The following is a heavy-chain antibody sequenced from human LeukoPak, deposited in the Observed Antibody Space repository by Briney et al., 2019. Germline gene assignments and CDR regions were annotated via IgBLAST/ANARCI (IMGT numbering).Heavy chain of an antibody. CDR3: AKEAYSGTNSDFFYAMDV. CDR2: IKEAGSEK. Sequence: GGSLRLSCAASGFSFRGYWMSWVRQAPGKGLEFMANIKEAGSEKYYVDSVKGLFIISRDNSKNTLYLQMNSLRAEDTAVYHCAKEAYSGTNSDFFYAMDVWGQGTRVTVSS. CDR1: GFSFRGYW. J-gene: IGHJ6*02. V-gene: IGHV3-7*01. D-gene: IGHD4-23*01.